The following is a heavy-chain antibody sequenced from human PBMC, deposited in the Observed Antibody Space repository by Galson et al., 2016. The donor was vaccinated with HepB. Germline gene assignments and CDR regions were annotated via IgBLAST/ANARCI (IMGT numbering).Heavy chain of an antibody. Sequence: AVIWYDGSHKFYVDSVKGRFTISRDNSKNTLFLQMNSLRAEDTAVYYCARNYHYGSGSYIPYFWGQGTRVTVST. CDR3: ARNYHYGSGSYIPYF. CDR2: IWYDGSHK. J-gene: IGHJ3*01. D-gene: IGHD3-10*01. V-gene: IGHV3-33*01.